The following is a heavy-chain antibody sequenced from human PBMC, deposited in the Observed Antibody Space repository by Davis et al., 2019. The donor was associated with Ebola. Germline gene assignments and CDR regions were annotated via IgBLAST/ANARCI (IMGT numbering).Heavy chain of an antibody. Sequence: AASVKVSCKASGYTFTGYYMHWVRQAPGQGLEWMGRINPNSGGTNYAQKFQGRVTITADESTSTAYMELSSLRSEDTAVYYCAKDPGSYYRGRFDYWGQGTLVTVSS. CDR1: GYTFTGYY. J-gene: IGHJ4*02. V-gene: IGHV1-2*06. CDR3: AKDPGSYYRGRFDY. D-gene: IGHD1-26*01. CDR2: INPNSGGT.